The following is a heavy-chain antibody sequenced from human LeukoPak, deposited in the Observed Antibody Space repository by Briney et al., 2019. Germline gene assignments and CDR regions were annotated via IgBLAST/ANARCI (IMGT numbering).Heavy chain of an antibody. CDR1: AFTSHYW. V-gene: IGHV3-7*01. D-gene: IGHD3-10*01. Sequence: GGSLRLSCTTSAFTSHYWLNWVRQSPGKGLEWVANIDRDGRVQHYVDSVQGRFTISRDSAKNSLALQMHSLRAEDTAVYYCARDFTGFYAFDIWGQGTMVTVSS. CDR3: ARDFTGFYAFDI. J-gene: IGHJ3*02. CDR2: IDRDGRVQ.